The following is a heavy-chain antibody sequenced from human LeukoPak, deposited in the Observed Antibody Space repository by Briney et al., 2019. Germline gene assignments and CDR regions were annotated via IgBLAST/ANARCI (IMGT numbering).Heavy chain of an antibody. CDR3: ARGGAARPDY. J-gene: IGHJ4*02. V-gene: IGHV3-48*01. CDR2: ISSTSSTI. CDR1: GFTFSSYW. D-gene: IGHD6-6*01. Sequence: GGSLRLSCVASGFTFSSYWMHWVRQAPGKGLEWVSYISSTSSTINYGDSVKGRFTISRDNAKNSLYLQMNSLRAEDTAVYYCARGGAARPDYWGQGTLVTVSS.